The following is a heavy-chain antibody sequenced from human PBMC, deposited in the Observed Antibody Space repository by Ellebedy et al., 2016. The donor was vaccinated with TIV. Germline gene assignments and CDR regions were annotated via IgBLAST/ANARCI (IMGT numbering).Heavy chain of an antibody. CDR3: ARGGRRWFSYY. D-gene: IGHD4-23*01. CDR2: IYYSGST. Sequence: SETLSLTCTVSGGSISSGGYYWSWIRQHPGKGLEWIGYIYYSGSTYYNPSLKGRVIISVDTSKNQFSLKLSSVTAADTAVYYCARGGRRWFSYYWGQGTLVTVSS. CDR1: GGSISSGGYY. V-gene: IGHV4-31*03. J-gene: IGHJ4*02.